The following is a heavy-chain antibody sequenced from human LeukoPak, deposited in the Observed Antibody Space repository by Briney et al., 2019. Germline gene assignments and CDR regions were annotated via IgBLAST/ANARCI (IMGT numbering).Heavy chain of an antibody. CDR1: GGSFSRYY. D-gene: IGHD3-10*01. J-gene: IGHJ5*02. CDR3: ARRAITMVRGVIMRNWFDP. CDR2: INHSGST. V-gene: IGHV4-34*01. Sequence: SETLSLTFAVYGGSFSRYYWSWIRQPPGKGLEWIGKINHSGSTNYNPSLKSRVTISVDTSKNQFSLKLSSVTAADTAVYYCARRAITMVRGVIMRNWFDPWGQGTLVTVSS.